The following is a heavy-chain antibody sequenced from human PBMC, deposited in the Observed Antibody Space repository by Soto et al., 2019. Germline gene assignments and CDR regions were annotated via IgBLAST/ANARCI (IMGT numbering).Heavy chain of an antibody. CDR1: GXTFSSYA. Sequence: GSLRLSCAASGXTFSSYAMSWVRQAPGKGLEWVSAISGSGGSTYYADSVKGRFTISRDNSKNTLYLQMNSLRDEDTAVYYFAKDSLSRWLSDPDAFDIWGQGTMGTVS. CDR2: ISGSGGST. V-gene: IGHV3-23*01. J-gene: IGHJ3*02. CDR3: AKDSLSRWLSDPDAFDI. D-gene: IGHD3-22*01.